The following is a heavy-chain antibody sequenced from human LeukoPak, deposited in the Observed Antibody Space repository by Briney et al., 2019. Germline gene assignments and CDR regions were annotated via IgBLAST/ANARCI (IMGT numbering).Heavy chain of an antibody. CDR3: ARQYDWNCAVDY. J-gene: IGHJ4*02. Sequence: GESLKTSCKGSGYSFTSYWIGWVGQMPENPLEWLGIIYPGDSDTRYSPSFQGQVTISADKSISTAYLQWSSLKAADTAMYYCARQYDWNCAVDYWGQGTLVTVSS. CDR2: IYPGDSDT. V-gene: IGHV5-51*01. CDR1: GYSFTSYW. D-gene: IGHD1-7*01.